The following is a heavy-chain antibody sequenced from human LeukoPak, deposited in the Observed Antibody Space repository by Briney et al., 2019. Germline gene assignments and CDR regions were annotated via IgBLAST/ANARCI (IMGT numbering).Heavy chain of an antibody. D-gene: IGHD2-2*01. V-gene: IGHV4-59*12. CDR2: VHYSGST. CDR3: ARGYCSSTSCYDWFDP. CDR1: GGSIIGYY. Sequence: SETLSLTCTVSGGSIIGYYWNWVRHRPGRGLEWIGYVHYSGSTKYNSSLNNRVIISIDTSKNQFSLRLTSVTPADTAVYYCARGYCSSTSCYDWFDPWGQGTLVTVSS. J-gene: IGHJ5*02.